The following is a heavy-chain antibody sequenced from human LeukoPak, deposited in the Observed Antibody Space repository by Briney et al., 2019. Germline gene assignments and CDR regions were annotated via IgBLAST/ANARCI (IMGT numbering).Heavy chain of an antibody. V-gene: IGHV1-18*01. CDR1: GYTFTSYG. J-gene: IGHJ4*02. CDR3: ARGETVATILPLFY. Sequence: GASVKVSCKASGYTFTSYGISWVRQAPGQGLEWMGWISAYNGNTNYAQKLQGRVTMTTDTSTSTAYMELRSLRSDDTAVYYCARGETVATILPLFYWGQGTLVTVSS. D-gene: IGHD5-12*01. CDR2: ISAYNGNT.